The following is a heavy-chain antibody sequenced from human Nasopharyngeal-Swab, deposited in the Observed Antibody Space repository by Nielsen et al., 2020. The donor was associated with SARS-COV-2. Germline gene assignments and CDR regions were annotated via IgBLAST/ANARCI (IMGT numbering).Heavy chain of an antibody. D-gene: IGHD3-10*01. V-gene: IGHV1-69*13. Sequence: SVKVSCKASGGTFSSYAISWVRQAPGQGLEWMGGIIPIFGTANYAQKFQGRVTITADESTSTAYMELSSLRSEDTAVYYCARIIGHYYYMDVWGKGTTVTVSS. J-gene: IGHJ6*03. CDR3: ARIIGHYYYMDV. CDR1: GGTFSSYA. CDR2: IIPIFGTA.